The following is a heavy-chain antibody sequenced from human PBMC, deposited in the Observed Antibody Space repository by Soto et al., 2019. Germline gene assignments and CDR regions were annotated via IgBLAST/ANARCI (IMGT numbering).Heavy chain of an antibody. CDR3: ARVGVRAGTVNYFDY. CDR2: INPSGGST. CDR1: GYTFTSYY. Sequence: ASVKVSCKASGYTFTSYYRHWVRQAPGQGLEWMGIINPSGGSTSYAQKFQGRVTMTRDTSTSTVYMELSSLRSEDTAVYYCARVGVRAGTVNYFDYWGQGTLVTVSS. J-gene: IGHJ4*02. V-gene: IGHV1-46*01. D-gene: IGHD6-13*01.